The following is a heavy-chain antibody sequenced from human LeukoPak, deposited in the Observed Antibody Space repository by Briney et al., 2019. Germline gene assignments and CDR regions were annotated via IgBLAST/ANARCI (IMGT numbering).Heavy chain of an antibody. D-gene: IGHD5-12*01. CDR3: AKTGIGGYDTFDY. Sequence: GGSLRLSCAASGFTFSSYAMSWVRQAPGKGLEWVSYISSSSSTIYYADSVKGRFTISRDNAKNLLYLQMNSLRAEDTAVYYCAKTGIGGYDTFDYWGQGTLVTVSS. CDR1: GFTFSSYA. CDR2: ISSSSSTI. V-gene: IGHV3-48*01. J-gene: IGHJ4*02.